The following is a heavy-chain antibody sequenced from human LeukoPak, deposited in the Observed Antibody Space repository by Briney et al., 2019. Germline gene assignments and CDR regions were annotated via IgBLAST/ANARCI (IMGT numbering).Heavy chain of an antibody. CDR3: TAPLDY. J-gene: IGHJ4*02. Sequence: GGSLRLSCAASGFTFSDYAMSWVRQAPGKGLEWVSSISGSGGSTYYADSVKGRFTTSRDKSKNTMYLQMNSLKTEDTAVYYCTAPLDYWGQGALVTVSS. CDR2: ISGSGGST. CDR1: GFTFSDYA. V-gene: IGHV3-23*01. D-gene: IGHD2-21*02.